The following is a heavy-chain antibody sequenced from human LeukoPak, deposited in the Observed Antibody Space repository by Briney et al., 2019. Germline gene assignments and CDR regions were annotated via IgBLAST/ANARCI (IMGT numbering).Heavy chain of an antibody. J-gene: IGHJ4*02. CDR3: ARGGAPEVGAAKLDY. D-gene: IGHD1-26*01. CDR1: GYTFTSYY. Sequence: GASVKVSCKASGYTFTSYYMHWVRQAPGQGLEWMGIINPSGGSTSYAQKFQGRVTVTRDTSTSTVYMELSSLRSEDTAVYYCARGGAPEVGAAKLDYWGQGTLVTVSS. V-gene: IGHV1-46*01. CDR2: INPSGGST.